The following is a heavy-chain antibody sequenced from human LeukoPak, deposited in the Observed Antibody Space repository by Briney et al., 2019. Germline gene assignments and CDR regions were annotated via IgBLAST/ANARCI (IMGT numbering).Heavy chain of an antibody. CDR3: ARDKIVGATYFDC. CDR1: GFTFGSYW. CDR2: INQDGSEN. V-gene: IGHV3-7*01. D-gene: IGHD1-26*01. Sequence: PGGSLRLSCAASGFTFGSYWMSWVRQAPGKGLEWVANINQDGSENYHVDSVRGRFTISRDNAKNSLYLQMNSLRAEDTAVYYCARDKIVGATYFDCWGQGTLVTVSS. J-gene: IGHJ4*02.